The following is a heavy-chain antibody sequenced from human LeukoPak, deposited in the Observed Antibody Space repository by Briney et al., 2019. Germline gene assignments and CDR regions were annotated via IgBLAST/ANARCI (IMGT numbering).Heavy chain of an antibody. V-gene: IGHV4-34*01. CDR2: INHSGST. D-gene: IGHD3-22*01. Sequence: SETLSLTXAVYGGSFSGYYWSWIRQPPGKGLEWIGEINHSGSTNYNPSLKGRVTISVDTSKNQFSLKLSSVTAADTAVYYCARPAPGGYYDSSGYGYWGQGTLVTVSS. CDR3: ARPAPGGYYDSSGYGY. CDR1: GGSFSGYY. J-gene: IGHJ4*02.